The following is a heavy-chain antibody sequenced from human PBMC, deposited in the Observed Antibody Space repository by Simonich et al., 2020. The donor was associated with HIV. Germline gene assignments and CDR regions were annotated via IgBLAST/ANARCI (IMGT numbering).Heavy chain of an antibody. CDR2: ISGSGGST. D-gene: IGHD3-3*01. V-gene: IGHV3-23*01. CDR3: AKDRYYNFWSGYYDY. J-gene: IGHJ4*02. Sequence: EVQLLESGGGLVQPGGSLRLSCAASGFTFSSYAMSWVRQAPGKGREWVLAISGSGGSTYYADSVKGRFTISRDNSKNTLYLQMNSLRAEDTAVYYCAKDRYYNFWSGYYDYWGQGTLVTVSS. CDR1: GFTFSSYA.